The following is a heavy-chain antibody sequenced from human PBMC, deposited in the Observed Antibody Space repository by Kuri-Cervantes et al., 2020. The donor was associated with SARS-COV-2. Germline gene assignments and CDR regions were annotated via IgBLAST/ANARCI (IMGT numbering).Heavy chain of an antibody. J-gene: IGHJ4*02. D-gene: IGHD3-22*01. CDR3: AREGYYDSSGYFDY. CDR2: ISSSSSTI. V-gene: IGHV3-48*02. CDR1: GFTFSSYS. Sequence: GESLKISCAASGFTFSSYSMNWVRRAPGKGLEWVSYISSSSSTIYYADSVKGRFTISRDNAKNSLYLQMNSLRDEDTAVYYCAREGYYDSSGYFDYWGQGALVTVSS.